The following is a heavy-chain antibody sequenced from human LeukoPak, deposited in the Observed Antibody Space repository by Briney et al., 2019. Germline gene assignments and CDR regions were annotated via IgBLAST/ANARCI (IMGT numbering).Heavy chain of an antibody. Sequence: GGSLRLSCAAPGFTFSSYSMNWVHQAPGKGLEWVSYISSGSSTIYYADSVKGRFTISRDNAKNSLYLQMNSLRAEDTAVYYCARVRKLRGDYWGQGTLVTVAS. D-gene: IGHD1-26*01. CDR2: ISSGSSTI. CDR3: ARVRKLRGDY. V-gene: IGHV3-48*01. J-gene: IGHJ4*02. CDR1: GFTFSSYS.